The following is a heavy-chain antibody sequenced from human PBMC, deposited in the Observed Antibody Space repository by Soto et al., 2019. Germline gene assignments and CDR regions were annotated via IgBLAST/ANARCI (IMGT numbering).Heavy chain of an antibody. V-gene: IGHV3-9*01. CDR3: PRYLLGGEQPFYTNRDV. D-gene: IGHD2-8*02. CDR1: GFTFDDHA. CDR2: ISWNSANI. J-gene: IGHJ6*02. Sequence: EVQLVESGGGLVQPGRSLRLSCAASGFTFDDHAMHWVRQVPGKGLEWVSAISWNSANIGYADAVKGRFPISRDNAKSTQYLQMDSLRPEDTAFYFFPRYLLGGEQPFYTNRDVWAKGPRSPSP.